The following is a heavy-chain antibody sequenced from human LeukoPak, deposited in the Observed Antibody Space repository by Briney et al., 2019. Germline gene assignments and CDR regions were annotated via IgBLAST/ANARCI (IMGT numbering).Heavy chain of an antibody. CDR1: GGSISSGGYS. Sequence: SETLSLTCAVSGGSISSGGYSWSSIRQPPGKGLEWIGYIYHSGSTYYNPSLKSRVTISVDRSKNQFSLKLSSVTAADTAVYYCARDNGDFALDPWGQGTLVTVSS. D-gene: IGHD4-17*01. J-gene: IGHJ5*02. CDR3: ARDNGDFALDP. CDR2: IYHSGST. V-gene: IGHV4-30-2*01.